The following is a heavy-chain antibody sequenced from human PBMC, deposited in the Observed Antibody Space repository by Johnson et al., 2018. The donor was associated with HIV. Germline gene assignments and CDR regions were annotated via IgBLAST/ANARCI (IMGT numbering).Heavy chain of an antibody. V-gene: IGHV3-53*01. D-gene: IGHD3-10*01. Sequence: VQLVESGGGLIQPGGSLRLSCAASGFTVSSNYMTWVRQAPGKGLEWVSVIYSGRSTYYADSVKGRFTISRDNSKNTLFLQMNSLRAEDTAVYYCARLFYYEAFDIWGQATMVTVSS. J-gene: IGHJ3*02. CDR1: GFTVSSNY. CDR3: ARLFYYEAFDI. CDR2: IYSGRST.